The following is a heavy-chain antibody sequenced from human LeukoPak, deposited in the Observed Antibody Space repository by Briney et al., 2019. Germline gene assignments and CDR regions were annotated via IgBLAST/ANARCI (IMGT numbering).Heavy chain of an antibody. CDR1: GYSFNSYW. V-gene: IGHV5-51*01. Sequence: GESLKISCKGSGYSFNSYWIGWVRQMPGKGLEWMGIIDPGDSETRYSPSFQGLVTISADKSISTAYLQWSSLKASDTAMYYCARPGGSGTRPFDYWGQGTLVTVSS. CDR2: IDPGDSET. D-gene: IGHD3-10*01. CDR3: ARPGGSGTRPFDY. J-gene: IGHJ4*02.